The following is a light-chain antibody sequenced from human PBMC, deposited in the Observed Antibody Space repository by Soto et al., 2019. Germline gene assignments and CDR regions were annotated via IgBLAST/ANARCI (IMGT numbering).Light chain of an antibody. CDR3: QQYNYWPPRT. CDR2: GAT. J-gene: IGKJ1*01. V-gene: IGKV3-15*01. CDR1: QTINSN. Sequence: EVVMTQSPATLSVSPGERATLSCRASQTINSNLAWYQQKPGQAPRLLIHGATTRATGIPGRLSGSGSGTKFTLTISSLQSEDIAVYYCQQYNYWPPRTFGQGTKVEI.